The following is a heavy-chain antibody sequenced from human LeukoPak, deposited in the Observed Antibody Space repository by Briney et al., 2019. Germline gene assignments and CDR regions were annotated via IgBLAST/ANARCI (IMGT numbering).Heavy chain of an antibody. Sequence: SETLSLTCIVSGDSISSYYWSWIRQPPGKGLEWIGYIYYSGSTNYNPSLKSRVTISVDTSKNQFSLKLSSVTAADTAVYYCARGVTGGWYGDFQHWGQGTLVTVSS. CDR1: GDSISSYY. J-gene: IGHJ1*01. CDR3: ARGVTGGWYGDFQH. CDR2: IYYSGST. V-gene: IGHV4-59*01. D-gene: IGHD6-19*01.